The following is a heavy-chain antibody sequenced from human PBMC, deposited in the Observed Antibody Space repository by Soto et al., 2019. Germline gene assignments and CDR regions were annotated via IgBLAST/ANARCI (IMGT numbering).Heavy chain of an antibody. V-gene: IGHV3-74*01. J-gene: IGHJ4*02. CDR2: IDGDDGDETAT. CDR1: GFTFRSFW. CDR3: VRDSHGDY. Sequence: EVQLVESGGGLVQPGGSLRLSCTASGFTFRSFWMQWVRQAPGKGLEWVARIDGDDGDETATNYADSVQGRFLISRDNAKNTLHLQMSSLRAEDTAVYYCVRDSHGDYWVQGTLVTVSP.